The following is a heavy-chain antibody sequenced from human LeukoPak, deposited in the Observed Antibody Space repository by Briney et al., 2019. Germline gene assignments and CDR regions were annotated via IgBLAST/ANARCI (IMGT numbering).Heavy chain of an antibody. J-gene: IGHJ4*02. V-gene: IGHV3-21*01. CDR1: GFTFSSYS. D-gene: IGHD4-17*01. CDR3: ARDTYGDPDYFDY. Sequence: GGSLRLSCAASGFTFSSYSMNWVRQAPGKGLEWVSSISSSSSYIYYADSVKGRFTISRDNAKNSLYLQMNSLRAEDTAVYYCARDTYGDPDYFDYWGQGTLVTVSS. CDR2: ISSSSSYI.